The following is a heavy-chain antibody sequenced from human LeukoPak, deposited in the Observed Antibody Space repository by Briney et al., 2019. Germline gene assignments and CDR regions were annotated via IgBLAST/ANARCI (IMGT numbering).Heavy chain of an antibody. CDR3: ARAGRDYGTSRYYYYYMDV. Sequence: ASVKVSCKASGFTFITYGFGWVRQAPGQGLEWMGWISAYDGDTKYAQNPQGRVTMTTDTSTSTAYMELRSLRSDDTALYYCARAGRDYGTSRYYYYYMDVWGKGTTVTVSS. D-gene: IGHD4-17*01. CDR1: GFTFITYG. CDR2: ISAYDGDT. V-gene: IGHV1-18*01. J-gene: IGHJ6*03.